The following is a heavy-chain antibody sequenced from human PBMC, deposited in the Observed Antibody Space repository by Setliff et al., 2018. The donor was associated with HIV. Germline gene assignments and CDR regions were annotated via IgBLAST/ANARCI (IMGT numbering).Heavy chain of an antibody. D-gene: IGHD4-17*01. V-gene: IGHV4-34*01. Sequence: SETLSLTCAVYGGPFSGYYWTWIRQPPGKGLGWIGRVSSRGDTNYNPSLKSRVTMSVDTSKNQFSLKLTSVTASDTAVYYCARAAAGNTGPFDLWGQGSPVTVSS. CDR1: GGPFSGYY. CDR2: VSSRGDT. J-gene: IGHJ4*02. CDR3: ARAAAGNTGPFDL.